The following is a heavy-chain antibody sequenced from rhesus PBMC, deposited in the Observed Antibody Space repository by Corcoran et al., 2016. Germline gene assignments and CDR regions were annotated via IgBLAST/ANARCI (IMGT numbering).Heavy chain of an antibody. J-gene: IGHJ4*01. CDR3: AKDRYSGYTDFDY. V-gene: IGHV5-2*01. D-gene: IGHD5-24*01. Sequence: EVQLVQSGAEVKRPGESLKISFKTSGYSFTSYWISWVCLLPVQALEGRGAIHPSESDTRYSPSFQGQVTISADKSISTAYLQWSSLKASDSATYYCAKDRYSGYTDFDYWGQGVLVTVSS. CDR1: GYSFTSYW. CDR2: IHPSESDT.